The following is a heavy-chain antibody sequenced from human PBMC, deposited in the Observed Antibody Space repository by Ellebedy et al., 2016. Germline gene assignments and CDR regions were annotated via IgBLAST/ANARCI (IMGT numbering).Heavy chain of an antibody. CDR2: ISSSSSYT. CDR3: ARDRDSGSYYASGGDY. Sequence: GGSLRLSXAASGFTFSSYSMNWVRQAPGKGLEWVSSISSSSSYTNYADSVKGRFTISRDNAKNSLYLQMNSLRAEDTAVYYCARDRDSGSYYASGGDYWGQGTLVTVSS. V-gene: IGHV3-21*04. J-gene: IGHJ4*02. CDR1: GFTFSSYS. D-gene: IGHD1-26*01.